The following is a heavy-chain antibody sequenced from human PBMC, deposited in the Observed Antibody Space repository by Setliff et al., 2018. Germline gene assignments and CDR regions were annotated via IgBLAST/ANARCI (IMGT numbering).Heavy chain of an antibody. J-gene: IGHJ3*01. Sequence: SETLSLTCTVSGGSISSGSYYWSWIRQPAGKGLEWIGHIYTSEKYYVDSVKGRFTISRDNAKNSLDLQMDSLRAEDTAVYYCVRDRWKVVVNRGDDAFDLWGQGTMVTVSS. D-gene: IGHD2-15*01. CDR3: VRDRWKVVVNRGDDAFDL. CDR2: IYTSEK. CDR1: GGSISSGSYY. V-gene: IGHV4-61*09.